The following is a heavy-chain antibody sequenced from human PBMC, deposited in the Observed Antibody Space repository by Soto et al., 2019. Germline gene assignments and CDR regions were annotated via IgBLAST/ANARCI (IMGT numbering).Heavy chain of an antibody. CDR1: EYTFTSYY. CDR2: INPSGGST. CDR3: ERSKKQTYSSGMAV. J-gene: IGHJ6*04. Sequence: ASVKVSCKASEYTFTSYYLHWVRQAPGQGLEWMGVINPSGGSTTYAQKIRGRVTMTTDTSTSTVYMELRNLRSDDTAEYYCERSKKQTYSSGMAVWGKGTRVTVS. V-gene: IGHV1-46*01.